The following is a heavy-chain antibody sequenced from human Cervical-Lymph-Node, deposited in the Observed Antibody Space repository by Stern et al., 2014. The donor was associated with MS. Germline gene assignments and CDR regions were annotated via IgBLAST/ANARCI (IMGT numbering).Heavy chain of an antibody. D-gene: IGHD3-10*01. J-gene: IGHJ5*02. V-gene: IGHV1-69*06. CDR3: ARGAGDNWFDP. CDR2: IIPFVGTA. Sequence: VQLVESGADVKKPGSSVRVSCKTSGGISWLRQAPGQGLEWMGGIIPFVGTANYAQTLQGRLTITADTSPNTTYMELSSLRSDDTAVYYCARGAGDNWFDPWGQGTLVSVSS. CDR1: GG.